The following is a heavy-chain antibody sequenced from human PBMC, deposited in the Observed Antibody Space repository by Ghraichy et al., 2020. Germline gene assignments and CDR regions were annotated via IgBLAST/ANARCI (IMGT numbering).Heavy chain of an antibody. CDR3: ARPRDTAMAYFDY. V-gene: IGHV4-39*07. J-gene: IGHJ4*02. D-gene: IGHD5-18*01. CDR2: IYYSGST. Sequence: SETLSLTCTVSGGSISSSSYYWGWIRQPPGKGLEWIGSIYYSGSTYYNPSLKSRVTISVDTSKNQFSLKLSSVTAADTAVYYCARPRDTAMAYFDYWGQGTLVTVSS. CDR1: GGSISSSSYY.